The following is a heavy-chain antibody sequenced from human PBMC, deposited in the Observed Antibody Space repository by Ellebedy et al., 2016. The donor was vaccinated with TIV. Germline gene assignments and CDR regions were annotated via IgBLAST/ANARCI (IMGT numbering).Heavy chain of an antibody. CDR2: IWSDGTNK. J-gene: IGHJ4*02. Sequence: GGSLRLXXVASGFTFSSYGIHWIRQAPGRGLEWVALIWSDGTNKFYADSVKGRFTISRDNSKSTLFLQMNSLRAEDTAVYYCARAPFNWNYFDYWGQGTPVTVSS. CDR1: GFTFSSYG. D-gene: IGHD1-20*01. V-gene: IGHV3-33*01. CDR3: ARAPFNWNYFDY.